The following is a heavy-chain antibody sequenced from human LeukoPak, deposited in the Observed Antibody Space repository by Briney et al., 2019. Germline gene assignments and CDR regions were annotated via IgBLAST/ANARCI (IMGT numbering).Heavy chain of an antibody. Sequence: GGSLRLSCAASGFTFSSYAMSWVRQAPGKGLEWVANIKQDGSEKYYVDSVKGRFTISRDNAKNSLYLQMNSLRAEDTAVYYCATSFWSGYFWGQGTLVTVSS. CDR1: GFTFSSYA. CDR2: IKQDGSEK. D-gene: IGHD3-3*01. CDR3: ATSFWSGYF. V-gene: IGHV3-7*01. J-gene: IGHJ4*02.